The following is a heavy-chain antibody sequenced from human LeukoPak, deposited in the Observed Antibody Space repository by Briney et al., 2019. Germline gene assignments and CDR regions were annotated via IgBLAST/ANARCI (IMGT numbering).Heavy chain of an antibody. CDR1: GFTFSDAW. V-gene: IGHV3-15*01. D-gene: IGHD6-19*01. CDR3: AKDLPYTSGWALKY. CDR2: IKSRIDGGTT. J-gene: IGHJ4*02. Sequence: GGSLRLSCAASGFTFSDAWMTWVRQAPGKGLEWVGRIKSRIDGGTTDLVAPVRGRFTISRDDSKNTLYLQMDSLKTEDTAVYYCAKDLPYTSGWALKYWGQGTLVTVSS.